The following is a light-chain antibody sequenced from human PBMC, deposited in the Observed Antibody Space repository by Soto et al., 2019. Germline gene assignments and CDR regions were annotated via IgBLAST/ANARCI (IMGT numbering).Light chain of an antibody. J-gene: IGLJ1*01. Sequence: QSALTQPASVSGSPGQSITISCIGTSSDVGAYNYVSWYRHRPGKAPKLMIYDVSNRPSGVSSRFSGSKSGNTASLTISGLQAEDEADYYCSSFTTSSTLVFGTGTKLTVL. V-gene: IGLV2-14*03. CDR1: SSDVGAYNY. CDR2: DVS. CDR3: SSFTTSSTLV.